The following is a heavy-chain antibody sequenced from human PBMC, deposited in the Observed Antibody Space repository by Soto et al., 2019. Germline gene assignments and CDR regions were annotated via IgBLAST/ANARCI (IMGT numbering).Heavy chain of an antibody. CDR1: GFTFSSYA. CDR2: ISCDGSNK. D-gene: IGHD4-4*01. Sequence: PGGSLRLSCAASGFTFSSYAMSWVRQAPGKGLEWVAVISCDGSNKYYADSVKGRFTISRDNSKNTLYLQMNSLRTEDTAVYYCARPLWRDDYNWGYFDLWGRGTLVTVSS. CDR3: ARPLWRDDYNWGYFDL. J-gene: IGHJ2*01. V-gene: IGHV3-30-3*01.